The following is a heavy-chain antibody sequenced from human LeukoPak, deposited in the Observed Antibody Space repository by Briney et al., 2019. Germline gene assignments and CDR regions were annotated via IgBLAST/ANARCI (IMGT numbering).Heavy chain of an antibody. CDR1: GGTFSSYA. Sequence: ASVKVSCKASGGTFSSYAISWVRQAPGQGLEWMGGIIPIFGTANYAQKFQGRVTITADESTSTAYMELSSLRSEDTAVYYCARDTMVRRVQQRGDYWGQGTLVTVSS. J-gene: IGHJ4*02. D-gene: IGHD3-10*01. CDR3: ARDTMVRRVQQRGDY. V-gene: IGHV1-69*13. CDR2: IIPIFGTA.